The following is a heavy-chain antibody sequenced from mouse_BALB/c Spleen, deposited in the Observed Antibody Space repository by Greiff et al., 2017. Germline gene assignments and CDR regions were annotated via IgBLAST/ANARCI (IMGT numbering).Heavy chain of an antibody. V-gene: IGHV5-6-5*01. CDR2: ISSGGST. Sequence: EVMLVESGGGLVKPGGSLKLSCAASGFTFSSYAMSWVHQTPEKRLEWVASISSGGSTYYPDSVKGRFTISRDNARNILYLQMSSLRSEDTAMYYCAREYAMDYWGQGTSVTVSS. CDR3: AREYAMDY. J-gene: IGHJ4*01. CDR1: GFTFSSYA.